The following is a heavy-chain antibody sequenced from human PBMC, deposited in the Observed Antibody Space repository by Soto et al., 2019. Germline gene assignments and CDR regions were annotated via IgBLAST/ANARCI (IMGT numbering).Heavy chain of an antibody. J-gene: IGHJ4*02. D-gene: IGHD3-16*01. CDR2: INPSGAST. CDR1: GYTFTSYY. Sequence: QVQLVQSGAEVKKPGASVKVFCKASGYTFTSYYMHWVRQAPGQGLEWIGIINPSGASTSYAQKFQGRVTVTRDTSTSTVYMELSSLRSEDTAVYYCARTLGTPHTEGEVDYWGQGTLVTVSS. CDR3: ARTLGTPHTEGEVDY. V-gene: IGHV1-46*01.